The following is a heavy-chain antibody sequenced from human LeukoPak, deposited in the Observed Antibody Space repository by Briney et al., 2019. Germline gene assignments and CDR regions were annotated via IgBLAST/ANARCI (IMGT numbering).Heavy chain of an antibody. Sequence: GGSLRLSCAVSGFTVSSYAMSWVRQAPGKGLEWVSAIGDSGDATHYADSVKGRFTIARDNSKNTLYLQMNSLRVEDTAVYYCAKGFYDNSASGGFDFWGQGTMVTVSS. CDR1: GFTVSSYA. V-gene: IGHV3-23*01. CDR2: IGDSGDAT. D-gene: IGHD3-22*01. J-gene: IGHJ3*01. CDR3: AKGFYDNSASGGFDF.